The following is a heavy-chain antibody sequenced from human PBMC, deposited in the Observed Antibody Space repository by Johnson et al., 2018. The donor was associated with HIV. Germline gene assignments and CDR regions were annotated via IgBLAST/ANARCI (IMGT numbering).Heavy chain of an antibody. Sequence: VQLVESGGGLVKPGGSLRVSCAASGFTFSNAGMSWVRQAPGKGLEWVGRIKSKTDGGTTDSAAPVKGSFTISRDDSKNTLYLQMNSLKTEDTAVYYCTTGISWFGAITFDIWGQGTMVTVSS. CDR3: TTGISWFGAITFDI. J-gene: IGHJ3*02. D-gene: IGHD3-10*01. CDR2: IKSKTDGGTT. V-gene: IGHV3-15*01. CDR1: GFTFSNAG.